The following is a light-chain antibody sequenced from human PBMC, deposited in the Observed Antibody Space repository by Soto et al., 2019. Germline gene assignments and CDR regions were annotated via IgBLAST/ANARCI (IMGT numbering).Light chain of an antibody. CDR3: QQYDTLPIT. Sequence: DIQMTQSPSSLSASVGDRVTITCQASQDISNYLNWYQRKSGEAPKLLIYDASNLETDVPSRFSGSGSGRHFSFTISSLQPEDIAAYYCQQYDTLPITFGQGTQLEIK. CDR1: QDISNY. J-gene: IGKJ5*01. V-gene: IGKV1-33*01. CDR2: DAS.